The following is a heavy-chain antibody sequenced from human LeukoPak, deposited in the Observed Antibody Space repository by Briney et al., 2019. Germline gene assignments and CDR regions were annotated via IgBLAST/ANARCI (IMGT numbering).Heavy chain of an antibody. V-gene: IGHV1-18*01. CDR1: GYTFTSYG. CDR2: ISAYNGNT. Sequence: ASVKVSCKASGYTFTSYGISWVRQAPGQGLEWMGWISAYNGNTNYAQKLQGRVTMTTDTSTSTAYMELRSLRSDDTAVYYCARINPTTVTRLRLLPDYWGQGTLVTVSS. CDR3: ARINPTTVTRLRLLPDY. D-gene: IGHD4-17*01. J-gene: IGHJ4*02.